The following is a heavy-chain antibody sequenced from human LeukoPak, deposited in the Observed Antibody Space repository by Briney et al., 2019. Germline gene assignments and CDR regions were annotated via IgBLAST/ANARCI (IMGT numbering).Heavy chain of an antibody. Sequence: GGSLRLSCAASGFTFSSHGMHWVRQAPGKGLEWVAVIWYDGSNKYYADSVKGRFTISRDNSKNTLYLQMNSLRAEDTAVYYCAKDDSSSPAGAEYFQHWGQGTLVTVSS. D-gene: IGHD6-13*01. J-gene: IGHJ1*01. CDR1: GFTFSSHG. CDR2: IWYDGSNK. V-gene: IGHV3-33*06. CDR3: AKDDSSSPAGAEYFQH.